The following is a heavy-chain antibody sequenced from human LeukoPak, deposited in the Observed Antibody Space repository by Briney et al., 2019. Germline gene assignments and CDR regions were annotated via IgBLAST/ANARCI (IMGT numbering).Heavy chain of an antibody. Sequence: SETLSLTCSVSDGSISSSGYYWGWIRQPPGKGLEWIGSIHYRGSTYYNPSLKSRVTISADTSRNQFSLKLRSVTAADTAVYYCAREPAYSSSWYYFDYWGQGTLVTVSS. J-gene: IGHJ4*02. CDR2: IHYRGST. V-gene: IGHV4-39*02. D-gene: IGHD6-13*01. CDR3: AREPAYSSSWYYFDY. CDR1: DGSISSSGYY.